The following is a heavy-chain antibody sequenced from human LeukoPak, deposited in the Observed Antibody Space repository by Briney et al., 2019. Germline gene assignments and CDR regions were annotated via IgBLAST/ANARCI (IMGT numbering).Heavy chain of an antibody. CDR3: ARLKAGYWYFDL. CDR1: GGSISSSIYY. CDR2: IYYSGNT. Sequence: RPSETLSRTCTVSGGSISSSIYYWGWIRQPPGKGLECIGTIYYSGNTYYNPSLKSRATISVDTSKSHFSLRLSSVTAADTAVYYCARLKAGYWYFDLWGRGTLVTVSS. J-gene: IGHJ2*01. V-gene: IGHV4-39*02. D-gene: IGHD6-19*01.